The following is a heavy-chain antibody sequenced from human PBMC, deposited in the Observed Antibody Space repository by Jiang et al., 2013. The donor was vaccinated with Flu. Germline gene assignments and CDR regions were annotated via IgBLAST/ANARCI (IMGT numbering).Heavy chain of an antibody. J-gene: IGHJ6*02. Sequence: GPGLVKPSETLSLTCTVSGGSISSYYWSWIRQPPGKGLEWIGYIYYSGSTNYNPSLKSRVTISVDTSKNQFSLKLSSVTAADTAVYYCARHDLLGYSTSSGMDVWGQGTTVTVSS. CDR1: GGSISSYY. CDR2: IYYSGST. V-gene: IGHV4-59*08. CDR3: ARHDLLGYSTSSGMDV. D-gene: IGHD6-13*01.